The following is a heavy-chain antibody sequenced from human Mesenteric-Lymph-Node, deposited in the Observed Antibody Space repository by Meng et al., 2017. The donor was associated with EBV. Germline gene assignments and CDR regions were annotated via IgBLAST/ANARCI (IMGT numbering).Heavy chain of an antibody. CDR3: VRGAAIGPRYFDY. J-gene: IGHJ4*02. V-gene: IGHV4-61*01. CDR2: IYYSGTT. CDR1: GGYVNSGTYY. Sequence: VHLQGRGTGPGKTSETLSLTCTCSGGYVNSGTYYWSWIRQPPGKGLEWIGYIYYSGTTNYNPSLKGRVTISLDTSKNQFSLKLSSVTAADTAVYYCVRGAAIGPRYFDYWGQGTLVTVSS. D-gene: IGHD2-2*02.